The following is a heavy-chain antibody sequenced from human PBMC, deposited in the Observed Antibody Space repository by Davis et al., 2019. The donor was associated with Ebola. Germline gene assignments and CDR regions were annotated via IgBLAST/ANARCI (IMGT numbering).Heavy chain of an antibody. CDR1: GFTFSSYG. D-gene: IGHD6-25*01. J-gene: IGHJ6*02. CDR3: TAATSTLNYYYYYGMDV. V-gene: IGHV3-33*01. Sequence: GESLKISCAASGFTFSSYGMHWVRQAPGKGLEWVAVIWYDGSNKYYADSVKGRFTISRDNSKNTLYLQMNSLRAEDTAVYYCTAATSTLNYYYYYGMDVWGQGTTVTVSS. CDR2: IWYDGSNK.